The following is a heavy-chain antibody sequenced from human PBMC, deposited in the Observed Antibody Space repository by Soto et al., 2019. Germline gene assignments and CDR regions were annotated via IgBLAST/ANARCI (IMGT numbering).Heavy chain of an antibody. Sequence: QVQLVQSGAEVKKPGASVKVSCKASGYTFTSYGITWVRQAPGQGLEWMGWISDYNGNTNYAQKLQGRVTLTTDTSTSTAYMELRSLKSDDTAVYYCARGEGYYDSSGYPPDYWGQGTLVTVSS. CDR1: GYTFTSYG. J-gene: IGHJ4*02. D-gene: IGHD3-22*01. V-gene: IGHV1-18*01. CDR2: ISDYNGNT. CDR3: ARGEGYYDSSGYPPDY.